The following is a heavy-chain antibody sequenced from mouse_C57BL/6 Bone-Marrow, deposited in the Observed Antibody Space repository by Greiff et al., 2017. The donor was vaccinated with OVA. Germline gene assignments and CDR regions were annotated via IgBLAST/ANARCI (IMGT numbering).Heavy chain of an antibody. CDR3: ARHPYYGSSYGFAY. J-gene: IGHJ3*01. V-gene: IGHV5-6*02. CDR1: GFTFSSYG. Sequence: DVKLVESGGDLVKPGGSLKLSCAASGFTFSSYGMSWVRQTPDKRLEWVATISSGGSYTYYPDSVKGRFTISRDNANNTLYLQMSSLKSEDTAMYYCARHPYYGSSYGFAYWGQGTLVTVSA. CDR2: ISSGGSYT. D-gene: IGHD1-1*01.